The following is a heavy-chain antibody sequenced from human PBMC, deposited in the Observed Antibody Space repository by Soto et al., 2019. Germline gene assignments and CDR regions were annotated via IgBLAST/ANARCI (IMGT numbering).Heavy chain of an antibody. CDR2: IYPGDSNT. J-gene: IGHJ3*02. CDR1: GYSFTSYW. V-gene: IGHV5-51*01. D-gene: IGHD4-17*01. CDR3: ARNLDYGGNSEACAI. Sequence: RGESLKISCKDSGYSFTSYWIAWVRQMPGKGLEWMGIIYPGDSNTRYSPSFQGQVTISADKSISTAYLQWSSLKASDTAMYYCARNLDYGGNSEACAIWGQGTMVP.